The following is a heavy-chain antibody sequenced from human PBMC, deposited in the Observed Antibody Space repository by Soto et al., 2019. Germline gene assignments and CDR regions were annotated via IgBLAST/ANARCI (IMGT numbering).Heavy chain of an antibody. Sequence: EVQLLESGGGLVQPGGSLRLACVASGFTFSNYAMNWVRQAPGKGLEWVSAIGGSGSSTDYADSVKGRFTISRDNPKNTLCLQLNNLRAADTAIYYCAKHLRAAPAAVDYWGQGTLLADST. J-gene: IGHJ4*02. CDR2: IGGSGSST. D-gene: IGHD6-13*01. CDR1: GFTFSNYA. V-gene: IGHV3-23*01. CDR3: AKHLRAAPAAVDY.